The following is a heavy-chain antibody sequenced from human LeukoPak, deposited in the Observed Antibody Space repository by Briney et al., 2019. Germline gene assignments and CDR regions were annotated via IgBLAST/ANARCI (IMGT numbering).Heavy chain of an antibody. Sequence: SETLSLTCTVSGDSISRGRYYWSWVRQPAGKELEWIGRIYASGKTDYNPYTPSLKSRVAMSLDTSKNQVSLYLTSVTAVDTAMYFCARSFSEKFYFESWGQGTLVTVSS. J-gene: IGHJ4*02. CDR1: GDSISRGRYY. CDR2: IYASGKT. V-gene: IGHV4-61*02. CDR3: ARSFSEKFYFES. D-gene: IGHD1-26*01.